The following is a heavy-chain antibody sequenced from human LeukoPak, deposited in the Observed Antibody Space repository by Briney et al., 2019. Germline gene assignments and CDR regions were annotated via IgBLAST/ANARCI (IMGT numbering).Heavy chain of an antibody. Sequence: PGGSLRLSCAPSGFTFSDYYMSWIRHAPGKGLEWVSYISSSSSYTNYAGSVKGRFTISRDNAKNSLYLQMNSLRAEDTAVYYCASGQPYYYGSGSYNCWGQGTLVTVSS. CDR3: ASGQPYYYGSGSYNC. CDR1: GFTFSDYY. D-gene: IGHD3-10*01. CDR2: ISSSSSYT. V-gene: IGHV3-11*06. J-gene: IGHJ4*02.